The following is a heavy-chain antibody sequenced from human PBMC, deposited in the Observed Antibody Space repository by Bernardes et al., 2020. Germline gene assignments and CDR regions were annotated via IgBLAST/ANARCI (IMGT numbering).Heavy chain of an antibody. CDR2: IYYSGST. J-gene: IGHJ3*01. V-gene: IGHV4-39*02. Sequence: SEPLSLTCTVSGGSISSSSYYWGWIRQPPGKGLEWIGSIYYSGSTYYNPSLKSRVTISVDTSKNQFSLKLSSVTAADTAVYYCARESLGTGTTSWGQGTMVTVSS. CDR1: GGSISSSSYY. CDR3: ARESLGTGTTS. D-gene: IGHD1-1*01.